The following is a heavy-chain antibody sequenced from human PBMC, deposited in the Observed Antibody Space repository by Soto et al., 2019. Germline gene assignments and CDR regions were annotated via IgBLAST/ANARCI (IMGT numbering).Heavy chain of an antibody. J-gene: IGHJ4*02. CDR1: GGSFSGHY. CDR3: ARGITMRLVVQGDAPDKYYFDS. Sequence: QVQLQQWGAGLLKPSETLSLTCAVYGGSFSGHYWSWIRQSPGKGLEWIGEINHSGSTNQNPSLKSRVTISVDTSKNQFSLTLKSVTAADTAVYYCARGITMRLVVQGDAPDKYYFDSWGQGTHVTVSS. CDR2: INHSGST. D-gene: IGHD3-22*01. V-gene: IGHV4-34*02.